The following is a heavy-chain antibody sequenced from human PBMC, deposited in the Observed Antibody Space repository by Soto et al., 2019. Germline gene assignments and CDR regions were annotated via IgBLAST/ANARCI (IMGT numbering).Heavy chain of an antibody. CDR1: GFTFSSYA. D-gene: IGHD3-22*01. CDR2: ISGSGGST. J-gene: IGHJ4*02. Sequence: GGSLRLSCAASGFTFSSYAMSWVRQAPGKGLEWVSAISGSGGSTYYADSVKGRFTISRDNSKNTLYLQMNSLRAEDTAVYYCAKDPYYYDSSGYPYYFDYRGQGTLVTGSS. V-gene: IGHV3-23*01. CDR3: AKDPYYYDSSGYPYYFDY.